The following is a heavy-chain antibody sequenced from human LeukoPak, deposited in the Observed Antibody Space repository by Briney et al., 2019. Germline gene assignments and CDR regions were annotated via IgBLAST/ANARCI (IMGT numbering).Heavy chain of an antibody. CDR1: GYTFTSYA. CDR2: INAGNGNT. Sequence: ASVKVSCKASGYTFTSYAIHWVRQAPGQRLEWMGWINAGNGNTKYSQKFQGRVTITRDTSASTAYTELSSLTSEDTAVYYCSRDRNYGAPDYWGQGTLVTVSS. J-gene: IGHJ4*02. CDR3: SRDRNYGAPDY. V-gene: IGHV1-3*01. D-gene: IGHD4-17*01.